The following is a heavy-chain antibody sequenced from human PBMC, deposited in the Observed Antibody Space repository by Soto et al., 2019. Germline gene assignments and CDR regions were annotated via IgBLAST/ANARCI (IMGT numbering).Heavy chain of an antibody. CDR1: GYTFTGYA. V-gene: IGHV1-18*01. Sequence: QVQLVQSGAEVKKPGASVKVACRTSGYTFTGYAFSWVRQAPGQGLEWMGWISAYNGNTKYAQRFQDRLTLTTDTSTSTAYMELRSLTSDDTAVYYCARWSTGYGDCGLALGYWGQGTVVTVSS. CDR3: ARWSTGYGDCGLALGY. D-gene: IGHD4-17*01. J-gene: IGHJ4*02. CDR2: ISAYNGNT.